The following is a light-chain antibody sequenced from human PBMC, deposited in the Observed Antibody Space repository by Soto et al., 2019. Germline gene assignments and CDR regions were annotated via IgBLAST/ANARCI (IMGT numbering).Light chain of an antibody. V-gene: IGKV1D-16*01. CDR3: QQYNSYPIT. CDR2: AAS. Sequence: DIQMTQSPSSLSPSVGHRVTITCRASQGLSSWLAWYQQKPEEAPKSLIYAASRLESGVPSRFSGSGSGADYALTISSLQPGDFAISYCQQYNSYPITVGQGTRLEI. CDR1: QGLSSW. J-gene: IGKJ5*01.